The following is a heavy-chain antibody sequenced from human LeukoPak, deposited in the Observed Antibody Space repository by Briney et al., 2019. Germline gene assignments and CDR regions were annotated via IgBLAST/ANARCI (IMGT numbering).Heavy chain of an antibody. J-gene: IGHJ3*02. CDR2: IYTSGST. CDR3: ARDLLPAYYGDYHAFDI. D-gene: IGHD4-17*01. CDR1: GGSISSYY. Sequence: PSETLSLTCTVSGGSISSYYWSWIRQPAGKGLEWIGRIYTSGSTNYNPSLKSRVTMSVDTPKNQFSLKLSSVTAADTAVYYCARDLLPAYYGDYHAFDIWGQGTMVTVSS. V-gene: IGHV4-4*07.